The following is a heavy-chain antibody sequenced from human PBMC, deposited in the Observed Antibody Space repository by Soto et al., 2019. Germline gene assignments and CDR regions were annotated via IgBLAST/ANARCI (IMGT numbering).Heavy chain of an antibody. CDR1: GFTFSSYG. CDR3: ARGRRSYDFWSGYPHFDY. J-gene: IGHJ4*02. CDR2: IWYDGSNK. D-gene: IGHD3-3*01. Sequence: QVQLVESGGGVVQPGRSLRLSCAASGFTFSSYGMHWVRQAPGKGLEWVAVIWYDGSNKYYADSVKGRFTISRDNSKNTLYLQMNSLRAEETAVYYCARGRRSYDFWSGYPHFDYWGQGTLVTVSS. V-gene: IGHV3-33*01.